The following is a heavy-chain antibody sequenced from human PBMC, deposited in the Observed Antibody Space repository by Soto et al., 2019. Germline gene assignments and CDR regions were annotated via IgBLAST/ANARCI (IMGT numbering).Heavy chain of an antibody. Sequence: EVQLVESGGGLVQPGGSRKLSGPVSGLTFSTFWRHWVRQPPGEGLVGVSRINTDGSSTSYADSVKGRFTISRDNAKNTLYLQMNSLRVEDTAMYYCAKRGVDTFGLSYWGQGTLVTVSS. V-gene: IGHV3-74*01. CDR2: INTDGSST. D-gene: IGHD3-10*01. CDR3: AKRGVDTFGLSY. J-gene: IGHJ4*02. CDR1: GLTFSTFW.